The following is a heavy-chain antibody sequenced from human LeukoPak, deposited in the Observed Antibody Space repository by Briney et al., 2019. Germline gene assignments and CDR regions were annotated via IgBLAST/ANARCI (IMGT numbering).Heavy chain of an antibody. D-gene: IGHD3-10*01. CDR3: ATDLVLDVYYYGSGSSIRGNDD. V-gene: IGHV1-24*01. Sequence: ASVKVSCKVSGYTLTELSMHWVRQAPGKGLEWMGGFDPEDGETIYAQKFQGRVTMTEDTSTDTAYMELSSLRSEDTAVYYCATDLVLDVYYYGSGSSIRGNDDWGQGTLVTVSS. CDR1: GYTLTELS. J-gene: IGHJ4*02. CDR2: FDPEDGET.